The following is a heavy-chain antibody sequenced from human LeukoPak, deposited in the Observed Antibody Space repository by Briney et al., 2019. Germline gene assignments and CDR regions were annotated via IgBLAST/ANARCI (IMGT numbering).Heavy chain of an antibody. Sequence: GGSLRLSCAASGFTFSTYWMSWVRQAPGKGLEWVANIKTDGSEEYYVDSVKGRFTISRDNAKNSLYLQMNSLSAEDTAVYYCASDYPRYYFYMDVWGKGTTVTVSS. J-gene: IGHJ6*03. CDR2: IKTDGSEE. V-gene: IGHV3-7*01. CDR3: ASDYPRYYFYMDV. CDR1: GFTFSTYW.